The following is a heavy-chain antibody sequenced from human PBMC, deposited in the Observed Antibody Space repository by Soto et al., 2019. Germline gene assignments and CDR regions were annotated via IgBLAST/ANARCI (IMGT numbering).Heavy chain of an antibody. D-gene: IGHD3-3*01. Sequence: VRLVQSGAEVRRPGASVKVSCKAPGDTFTSYYLNWVRQAPGQGLEWMGVINPHGGSTKYAQKGQGRVTMTRDTSRSTVYMELRSLRSDDTAIYYCARSSGGNFGIIIEGSNWFDPWGQGTLVTVSS. J-gene: IGHJ5*02. CDR2: INPHGGST. CDR1: GDTFTSYY. V-gene: IGHV1-46*01. CDR3: ARSSGGNFGIIIEGSNWFDP.